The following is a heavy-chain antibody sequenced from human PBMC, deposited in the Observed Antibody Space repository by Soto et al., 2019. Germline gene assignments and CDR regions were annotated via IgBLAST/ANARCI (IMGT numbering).Heavy chain of an antibody. V-gene: IGHV1-58*01. CDR1: GFTFSGSA. D-gene: IGHD2-8*01. J-gene: IGHJ4*02. CDR3: TVDTYGPDY. CDR2: IVVGSGKA. Sequence: QVQLVQSGPEVRKPGDSVTVSCKTSGFTFSGSAVQWVRQIRGQGLEWIGWIVVGSGKAKYGPKFQQRVTISRDKSTNTAYLEVNSLRHGDTAIYYCTVDTYGPDYWGQGTLVTVSS.